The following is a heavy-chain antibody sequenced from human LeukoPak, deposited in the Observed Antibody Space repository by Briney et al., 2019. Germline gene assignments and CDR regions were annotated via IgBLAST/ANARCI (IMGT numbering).Heavy chain of an antibody. J-gene: IGHJ4*02. D-gene: IGHD2-2*01. Sequence: PGGSLRLSCAASGFTFSSYGMHWVRQAPGKGLEWVAVISYDGSNKYYADSVKGRFTISRDNSKNTLYLQMNSLRAEDTAVYYCAKGGYCSSTSCYLDYWGQGTLVTVSS. V-gene: IGHV3-30*18. CDR2: ISYDGSNK. CDR1: GFTFSSYG. CDR3: AKGGYCSSTSCYLDY.